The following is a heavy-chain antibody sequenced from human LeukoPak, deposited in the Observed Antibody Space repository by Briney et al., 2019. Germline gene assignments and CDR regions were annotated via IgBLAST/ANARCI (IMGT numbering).Heavy chain of an antibody. J-gene: IGHJ2*01. Sequence: GGSLRLSCAASGFTFSSYAMSWVRQAPGKGLDWVSTISGSGGGTYYADSVKGRLTISRDNSKNTLYLQMNSLRAEDTAVYYCAKVAGHCIGGSCNDWYFNLWGRGTLVTVSS. D-gene: IGHD2-15*01. V-gene: IGHV3-23*01. CDR3: AKVAGHCIGGSCNDWYFNL. CDR1: GFTFSSYA. CDR2: ISGSGGGT.